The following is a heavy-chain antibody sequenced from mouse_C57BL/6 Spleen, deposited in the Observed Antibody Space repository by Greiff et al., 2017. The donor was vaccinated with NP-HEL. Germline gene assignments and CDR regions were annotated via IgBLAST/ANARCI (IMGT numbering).Heavy chain of an antibody. D-gene: IGHD1-1*01. CDR1: GYTFTDYY. Sequence: EVQLQQSGPELVKPGASVKISCKASGYTFTDYYMNWVKQSHGKSLEWIGDINPNHGGTSYNQKFKGKATLTVDKSSSTAYMELRSLTSEDSAVYYCARYYYGSRSWFAYWGQGTLVTVSA. CDR3: ARYYYGSRSWFAY. J-gene: IGHJ3*01. V-gene: IGHV1-26*01. CDR2: INPNHGGT.